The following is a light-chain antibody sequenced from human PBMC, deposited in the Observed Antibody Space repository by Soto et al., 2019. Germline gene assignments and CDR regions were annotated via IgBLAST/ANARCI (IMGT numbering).Light chain of an antibody. V-gene: IGKV1-33*01. CDR3: QQFHDLPIT. CDR1: QDIKKN. J-gene: IGKJ5*01. CDR2: DAS. Sequence: DIQMTQSPSSLPVSVGDRVTITCQATQDIKKNLNWYQQKPGKAPKPLIYDASNLESGVPSRFSGSGSGTDFTFTISSLQPEDIATYYCQQFHDLPITFGQGTRLEIK.